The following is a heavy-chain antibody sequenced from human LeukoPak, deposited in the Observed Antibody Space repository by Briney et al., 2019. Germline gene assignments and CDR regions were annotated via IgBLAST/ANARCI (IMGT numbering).Heavy chain of an antibody. CDR1: GYTFTGYY. V-gene: IGHV1-2*02. D-gene: IGHD6-19*01. CDR3: ARESSVAAAFDY. Sequence: ASVKVSCKASGYTFTGYYMHWVRQAPGQGLEWMGWINPNSGGTNYAQKFQGRVTMTRDTSISTAYMELSRLRSDDTAVYYCARESSVAAAFDYWGQGTLVTVSS. J-gene: IGHJ4*02. CDR2: INPNSGGT.